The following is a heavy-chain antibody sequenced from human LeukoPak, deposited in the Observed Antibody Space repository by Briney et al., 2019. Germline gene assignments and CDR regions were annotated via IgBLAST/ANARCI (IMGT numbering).Heavy chain of an antibody. CDR3: ARDSLRKEDWFDP. CDR2: ISSSSSYI. CDR1: GFRFNTYW. V-gene: IGHV3-21*01. Sequence: GGSLRLSCAASGFRFNTYWMSWVRQAPGKGLEWVSSISSSSSYIYYADSVKGRFTISRDNAKNSLYLQMNSLRAEDTAVYYCARDSLRKEDWFDPWGQGTLVTVSS. J-gene: IGHJ5*02. D-gene: IGHD4-17*01.